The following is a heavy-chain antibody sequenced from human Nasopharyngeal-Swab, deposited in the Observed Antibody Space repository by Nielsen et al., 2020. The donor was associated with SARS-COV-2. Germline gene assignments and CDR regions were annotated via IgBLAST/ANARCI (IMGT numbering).Heavy chain of an antibody. V-gene: IGHV4-59*01. Sequence: WIRQPPGKGLEWIGYIFYSGSTNYNPSLKSRVTISVDTSKNQFSLKLSSVTAADTAVYYCASVGGSSWYAFDSWGQGALVTVSS. CDR2: IFYSGST. CDR3: ASVGGSSWYAFDS. J-gene: IGHJ4*02. D-gene: IGHD6-13*01.